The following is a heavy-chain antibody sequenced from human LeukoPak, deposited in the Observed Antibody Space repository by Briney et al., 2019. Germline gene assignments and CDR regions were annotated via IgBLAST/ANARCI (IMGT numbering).Heavy chain of an antibody. CDR1: GNSY. Sequence: ASVTVSCKASGNSYIHWVRQAPGQGLEWMGMINPSGGGASYAQKLQGRVTMTRDRSTSIVYMELSSLRSEDTAVYFCASGGYDWDAYDYWGQGTPVTVSS. CDR3: ASGGYDWDAYDY. V-gene: IGHV1-46*04. D-gene: IGHD5-12*01. CDR2: INPSGGGA. J-gene: IGHJ4*02.